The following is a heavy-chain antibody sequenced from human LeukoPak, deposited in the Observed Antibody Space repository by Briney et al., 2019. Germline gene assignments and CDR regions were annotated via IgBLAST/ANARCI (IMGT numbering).Heavy chain of an antibody. CDR1: GFTFSSYS. Sequence: PGGSLRLSCAASGFTFSSYSMNWVRQAPGKGLEWVSSISSSSSYIYYADSAKGRFTISRDNAKNSLYLQMNSLRAEDTAVYYCARVYGDPFWYFDYWGQGTLVTVSS. CDR2: ISSSSSYI. D-gene: IGHD4-17*01. J-gene: IGHJ4*02. CDR3: ARVYGDPFWYFDY. V-gene: IGHV3-21*01.